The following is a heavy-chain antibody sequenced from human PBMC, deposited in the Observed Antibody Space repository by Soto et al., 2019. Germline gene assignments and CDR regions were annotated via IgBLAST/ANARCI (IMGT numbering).Heavy chain of an antibody. CDR3: VRGGVY. D-gene: IGHD2-8*01. CDR1: GFTFSNYE. Sequence: QPGGSLRLSCGASGFTFSNYEMNWVRQAPGKGLEWVSYISSSGSTMYYADSVKGRFTISRDNAKNSLYLQMNSLKVEDTAVNYCVRGGVYWGQGTLVTVSS. J-gene: IGHJ4*02. CDR2: ISSSGSTM. V-gene: IGHV3-48*03.